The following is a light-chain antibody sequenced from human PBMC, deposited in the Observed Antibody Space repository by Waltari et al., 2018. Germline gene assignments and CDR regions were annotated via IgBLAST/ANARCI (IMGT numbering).Light chain of an antibody. CDR3: QQYYESPYT. Sequence: DIVMTQSPDSLAVSLGERGSINCKYSQSVLYSSNNYNNLAWYQQKPGQPPQLLIYGASTRESGVPDRFGGSGSGTHFTLTISSLQAEDVAVYYCQQYYESPYTFGQGTKLEIK. J-gene: IGKJ2*01. CDR1: QSVLYSSNNYNN. CDR2: GAS. V-gene: IGKV4-1*01.